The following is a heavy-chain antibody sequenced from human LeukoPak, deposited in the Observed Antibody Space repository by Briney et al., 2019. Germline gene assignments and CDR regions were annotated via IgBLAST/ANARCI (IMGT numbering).Heavy chain of an antibody. V-gene: IGHV4-59*01. CDR3: ARGDYVWGSRAKKYYFDY. Sequence: SETLSLTCSVSGVSISSYYWSWIRQPPGKGLEWIGFIYYSGSTNYNPSPKSRVTMSVDTSKNACSLKLSSVTAADTAVYYCARGDYVWGSRAKKYYFDYWGQGTLVTVSS. CDR1: GVSISSYY. CDR2: IYYSGST. J-gene: IGHJ4*02. D-gene: IGHD3-16*01.